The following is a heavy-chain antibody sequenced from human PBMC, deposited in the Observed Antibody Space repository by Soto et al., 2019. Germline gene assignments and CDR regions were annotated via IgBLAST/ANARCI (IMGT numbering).Heavy chain of an antibody. CDR3: AREGDXGYYRRRNVDYYYGMDV. CDR2: IIPIFGTA. J-gene: IGHJ6*02. D-gene: IGHD5-12*01. CDR1: GGTFSSYA. V-gene: IGHV1-69*13. Sequence: SVKVSCKASGGTFSSYAISWVRQAPGQGLEWMGGIIPIFGTANYAQKFQGRVTITADESTSTAYMELSSLRSEDTAVYYCAREGDXGYYRRRNVDYYYGMDVWGQGTTVTVSS.